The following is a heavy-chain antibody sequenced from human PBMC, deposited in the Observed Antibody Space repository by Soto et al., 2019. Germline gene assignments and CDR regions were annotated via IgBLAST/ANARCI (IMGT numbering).Heavy chain of an antibody. CDR2: INTNGAST. Sequence: EVHLVESGGGLVQPGGSLRLSCAASGFTFSSYSMHWVRQAPGKGLEYVSAINTNGASTYYASSVRGRFTISRDNFKKMLYLQMGSLRAEDMAVYYCARGYDYGDYWGQGTLVTVSS. CDR1: GFTFSSYS. CDR3: ARGYDYGDY. V-gene: IGHV3-64*01. J-gene: IGHJ4*02. D-gene: IGHD2-15*01.